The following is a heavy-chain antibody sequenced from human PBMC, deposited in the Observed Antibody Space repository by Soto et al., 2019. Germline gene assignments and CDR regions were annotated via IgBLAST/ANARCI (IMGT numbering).Heavy chain of an antibody. D-gene: IGHD5-18*01. CDR2: IWYDGSNK. Sequence: GALRLSCAASGSTFSSYGMHWVRQAPGKGLEWVAVIWYDGSNKYYADSVKGRFTISRDNSKNTLYLQMNSLRAEDTAVYYCARGWIQLWDLDYWGQGTLVTVSS. J-gene: IGHJ4*02. CDR1: GSTFSSYG. CDR3: ARGWIQLWDLDY. V-gene: IGHV3-33*01.